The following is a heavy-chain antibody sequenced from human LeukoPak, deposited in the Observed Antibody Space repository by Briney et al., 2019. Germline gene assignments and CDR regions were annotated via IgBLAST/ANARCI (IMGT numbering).Heavy chain of an antibody. CDR2: IFHSGST. D-gene: IGHD4-23*01. CDR3: ARAPFIQSDYGGSFDY. Sequence: SETLSLTCTVSGYSISSGHYWGWIRQPPGKGLEWIGTIFHSGSTYYNPSLKSRVTMSVDTSKNQFSLKLTSVTAADTAAYYCARAPFIQSDYGGSFDYWGQGTLVTVSS. V-gene: IGHV4-38-2*02. J-gene: IGHJ4*02. CDR1: GYSISSGHY.